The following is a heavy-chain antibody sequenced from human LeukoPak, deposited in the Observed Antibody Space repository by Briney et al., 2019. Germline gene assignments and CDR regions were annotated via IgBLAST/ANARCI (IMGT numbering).Heavy chain of an antibody. D-gene: IGHD5-24*01. CDR2: IQESEAT. Sequence: SETLSLTCAVYGGSLSGYYWTWIRQPPGNGLEWIGEIQESEATNYNPSLKSRVTISMDTSKNQFSLKLTSVTAADTAVYYCAREGLRNVHNPLGYWGQGTLVTVPS. CDR3: AREGLRNVHNPLGY. CDR1: GGSLSGYY. J-gene: IGHJ4*02. V-gene: IGHV4-34*01.